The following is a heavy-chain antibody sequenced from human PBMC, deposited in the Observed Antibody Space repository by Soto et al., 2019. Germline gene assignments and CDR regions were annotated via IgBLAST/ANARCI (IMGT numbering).Heavy chain of an antibody. CDR3: TRGPRPISTGTGAY. CDR1: GFIFKMYW. D-gene: IGHD3-10*01. Sequence: EVQLVESGGGLVPPGGSVRLSCAASGFIFKMYWMHWVRQSPGKGLVWISRIYNDGTYSHYADSVRGRFTISRDNVNDTLYLQMNNLRAEDSGLYYCTRGPRPISTGTGAYWGQGTQVTVSS. J-gene: IGHJ4*02. V-gene: IGHV3-74*01. CDR2: IYNDGTYS.